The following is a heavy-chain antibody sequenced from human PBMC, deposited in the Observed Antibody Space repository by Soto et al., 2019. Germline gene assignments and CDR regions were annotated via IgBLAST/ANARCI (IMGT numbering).Heavy chain of an antibody. Sequence: GASVKVSCKASGGTFSSYAISWVRQAPGQGLEWMGGIIPIFGTANYAQKFQGRVTITADESTSTAYMELSSLRSEDTAVYYCARVLEHIVVVTATPDAFDIWGQGTMVTVSS. V-gene: IGHV1-69*13. CDR3: ARVLEHIVVVTATPDAFDI. J-gene: IGHJ3*02. CDR1: GGTFSSYA. D-gene: IGHD2-21*02. CDR2: IIPIFGTA.